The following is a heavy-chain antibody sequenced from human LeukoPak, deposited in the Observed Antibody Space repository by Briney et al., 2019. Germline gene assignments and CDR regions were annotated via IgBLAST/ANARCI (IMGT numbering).Heavy chain of an antibody. D-gene: IGHD3-22*01. V-gene: IGHV1-46*01. CDR1: GYTFTSYY. CDR2: INPSGGST. Sequence: ASVKVSCKASGYTFTSYYMHWVRQAPGQGLEWMGIINPSGGSTSYAQKFQGRVTITRDMSTSTVYMELSSLRSEDTAVYYCARAPSSGYSDNWFDPWGQGTLVTVSS. CDR3: ARAPSSGYSDNWFDP. J-gene: IGHJ5*02.